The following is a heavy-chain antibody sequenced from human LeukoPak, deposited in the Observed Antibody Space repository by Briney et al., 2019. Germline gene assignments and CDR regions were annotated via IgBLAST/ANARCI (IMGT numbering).Heavy chain of an antibody. CDR1: GSTFSSYS. CDR2: ISSSSSYI. J-gene: IGHJ4*02. Sequence: GGSLRLSCAASGSTFSSYSMNWVRQAPGKGLEWVSSISSSSSYIHYADSVKGRFTISRDNAKNSLYLQMNSLRAEDTAVYYCARDASYSSSSPRGYWGQGTLVTVSS. CDR3: ARDASYSSSSPRGY. D-gene: IGHD6-6*01. V-gene: IGHV3-21*01.